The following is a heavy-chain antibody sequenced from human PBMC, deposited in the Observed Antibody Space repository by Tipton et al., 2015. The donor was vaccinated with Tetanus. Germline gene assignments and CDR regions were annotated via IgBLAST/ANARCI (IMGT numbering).Heavy chain of an antibody. CDR2: IFHSGST. D-gene: IGHD1-26*01. V-gene: IGHV4-59*01. Sequence: TLSLTCTVSGGSMSNNYWSWIRQPPGKGLEWIAYIFHSGSTNYSPSLKSRVAISMDTSKNQISLKLSSVTAADTAVYYCARGLPREPFHFDYWGQGKQVTVSS. CDR1: GGSMSNNY. J-gene: IGHJ4*02. CDR3: ARGLPREPFHFDY.